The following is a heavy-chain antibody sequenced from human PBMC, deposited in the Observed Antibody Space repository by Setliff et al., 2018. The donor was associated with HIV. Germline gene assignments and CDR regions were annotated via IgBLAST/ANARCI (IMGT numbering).Heavy chain of an antibody. CDR1: EISFNKYY. CDR3: TRSYYH. J-gene: IGHJ4*02. CDR2: IKSKADGGTT. V-gene: IGHV3-15*01. D-gene: IGHD3-10*01. Sequence: GGSLRLSCTSSEISFNKYYMTWVRQAPGRGLEWVGRIKSKADGGTTDYAATVKGRLTISRDDSKRMVYMEMNSLTSEDTAVYFCTRSYYHWGQGTRVTVSS.